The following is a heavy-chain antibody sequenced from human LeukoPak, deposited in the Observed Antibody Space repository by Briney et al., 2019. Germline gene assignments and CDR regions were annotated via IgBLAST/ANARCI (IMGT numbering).Heavy chain of an antibody. D-gene: IGHD1-26*01. CDR1: TDSITSNW. Sequence: SETLSLTCAVSTDSITSNWWSWVRQPPGKGLEWIGEVHKSGSTNYYPSLQSRVTISIDKSKNQIALELTSVTAAGTAVYYCAKEIVGAPTPGAYWGQGILVTVSS. J-gene: IGHJ4*02. CDR3: AKEIVGAPTPGAY. V-gene: IGHV4-4*02. CDR2: VHKSGST.